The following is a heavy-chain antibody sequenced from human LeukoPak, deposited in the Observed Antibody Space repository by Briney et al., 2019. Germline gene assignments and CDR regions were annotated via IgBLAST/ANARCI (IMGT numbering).Heavy chain of an antibody. Sequence: SETLSLTCSVSGGSVSSNNYQWNWIRQPPGKGLEWIGDIYHSGSTNYNPPLKSRVTISVDTSKNQFSLKLSSVTAADTAVYYCARRLVGQTFDYWGQGTLVTVSS. CDR2: IYHSGST. V-gene: IGHV4-61*01. CDR1: GGSVSSNNYQ. D-gene: IGHD3-10*01. CDR3: ARRLVGQTFDY. J-gene: IGHJ4*02.